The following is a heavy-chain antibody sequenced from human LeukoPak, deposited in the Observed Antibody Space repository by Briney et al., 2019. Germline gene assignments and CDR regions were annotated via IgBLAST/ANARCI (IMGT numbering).Heavy chain of an antibody. V-gene: IGHV3-74*01. D-gene: IGHD3-10*01. J-gene: IGHJ5*02. Sequence: GGSLRLSRAASGFTFSSYWMHWVRHAPGKGLVWVSRINSDGSSTNYADSVKGRFTISRDNAKNTLYLQMNSLRAEDTAVYYCARVRGESPRWFDPWGQGTLVTVSS. CDR2: INSDGSST. CDR3: ARVRGESPRWFDP. CDR1: GFTFSSYW.